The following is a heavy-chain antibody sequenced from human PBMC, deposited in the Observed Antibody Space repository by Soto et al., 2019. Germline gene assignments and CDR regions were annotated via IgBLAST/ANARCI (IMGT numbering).Heavy chain of an antibody. CDR1: EGTFNSYT. J-gene: IGHJ4*02. Sequence: QVQLVQSGAEVKKPGSSVKVSCTSSEGTFNSYTISWVRQAPGQGLEWLGRGVPILGMADFARKFQGRVMITADKSTSTVYMVMSSLRSDDTAVYYGATNYGSGSTHFDYWGQGTLVTVSS. V-gene: IGHV1-69*02. D-gene: IGHD3-10*01. CDR3: ATNYGSGSTHFDY. CDR2: GVPILGMA.